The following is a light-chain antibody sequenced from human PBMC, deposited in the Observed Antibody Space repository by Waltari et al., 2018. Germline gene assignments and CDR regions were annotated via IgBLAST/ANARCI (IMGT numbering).Light chain of an antibody. CDR2: GAS. CDR3: QQYDISPLT. J-gene: IGKJ4*01. CDR1: QTVRTTY. Sequence: EIVLTQSPGTLSLSPGERATLSCRASQTVRTTYLAWYQQKPGQAPTLRIYGASSRATGIPDRFSGSGSGTDFSLTISSLEPEEFAVYYCQQYDISPLTFGGGTKVEIK. V-gene: IGKV3-20*01.